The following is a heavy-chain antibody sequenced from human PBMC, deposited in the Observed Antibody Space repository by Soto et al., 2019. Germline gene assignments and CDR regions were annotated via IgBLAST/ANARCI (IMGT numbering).Heavy chain of an antibody. CDR2: IDPSDSDT. CDR3: ARHTKPRDGYNYPLFDY. J-gene: IGHJ4*02. Sequence: GESLKISCQGSGYTFTSYWISWVRRMPGKGLEWMGRIDPSDSDTDYSPSFQGHVTISVDKSISTAYLQWSTLKASDTAIFYCARHTKPRDGYNYPLFDYWGQGTLVTVSS. CDR1: GYTFTSYW. D-gene: IGHD5-12*01. V-gene: IGHV5-10-1*01.